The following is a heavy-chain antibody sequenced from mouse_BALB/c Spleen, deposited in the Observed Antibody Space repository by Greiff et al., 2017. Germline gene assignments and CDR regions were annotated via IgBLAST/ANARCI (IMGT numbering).Heavy chain of an antibody. J-gene: IGHJ4*01. D-gene: IGHD1-1*01. Sequence: EVLLVESGGGLVKPGGSLKLSCAASGFTFSSYAMSWVRQTPEKRLAWVASISSGGSTYYPDSVKGRFTISRDNARNILYLQMSRLRSEDKAMYDCASPSLYGAMDYWGQGTSVTVSS. CDR3: ASPSLYGAMDY. V-gene: IGHV5-6-5*01. CDR1: GFTFSSYA. CDR2: ISSGGST.